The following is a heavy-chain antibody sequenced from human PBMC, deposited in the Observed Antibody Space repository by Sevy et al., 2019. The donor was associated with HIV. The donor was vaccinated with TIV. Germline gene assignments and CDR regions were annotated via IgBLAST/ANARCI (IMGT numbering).Heavy chain of an antibody. CDR1: GGTFSSYD. Sequence: ASVKVSCKASGGTFSSYDINWVRQAPGQGLEWMGQIIPIFGTSSYAHNFQGRVTLTADESTSTAYMDLSGLGSEDTAGYYCASGGGAVDHGMDVWGQGTTVTVSS. D-gene: IGHD2-21*01. CDR2: IIPIFGTS. CDR3: ASGGGAVDHGMDV. J-gene: IGHJ6*02. V-gene: IGHV1-69*13.